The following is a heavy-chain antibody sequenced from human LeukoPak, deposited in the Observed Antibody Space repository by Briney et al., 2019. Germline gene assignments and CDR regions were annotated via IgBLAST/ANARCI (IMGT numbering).Heavy chain of an antibody. CDR3: ARGITMVRGWSPSNWFVP. CDR1: AGSFSGYY. CDR2: INHSGST. V-gene: IGHV4-34*01. Sequence: SETLSLTCAVYAGSFSGYYWSWIRQPPGKGLEWIGEINHSGSTNYNPSLKSRVTISVDTSKNQFSLKLSSVTAAHTAVYFCARGITMVRGWSPSNWFVPWRQGTLVTVSS. J-gene: IGHJ5*02. D-gene: IGHD3-10*01.